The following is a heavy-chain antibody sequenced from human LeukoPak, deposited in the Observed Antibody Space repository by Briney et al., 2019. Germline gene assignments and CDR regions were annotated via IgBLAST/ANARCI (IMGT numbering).Heavy chain of an antibody. CDR2: IYYSGST. CDR1: GDSISSSNYY. D-gene: IGHD5-18*01. Sequence: SETLSLTCTVSGDSISSSNYYWGWIRQPPGKGLEWIGSIYYSGSTYYNASLKSRVTISVDTSKKQFSLTLTSVTAADTAVYYCASCAYTYGPLDWGQGTLVSVSS. V-gene: IGHV4-39*01. CDR3: ASCAYTYGPLD. J-gene: IGHJ4*02.